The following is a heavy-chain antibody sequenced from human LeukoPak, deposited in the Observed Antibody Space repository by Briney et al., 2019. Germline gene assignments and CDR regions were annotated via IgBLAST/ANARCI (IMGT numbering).Heavy chain of an antibody. CDR2: IKRDGSEK. CDR3: ARDPSRGYTYGYGDY. J-gene: IGHJ4*02. Sequence: GGSLRLSCAASGFTFSSYWMNWVRQPPRKGLEWVANIKRDGSEKYYVHSVKGRFTISRDNAKNSLYLQMNSLRAEDTAVYYCARDPSRGYTYGYGDYWGQGTLVTVSS. D-gene: IGHD5-18*01. V-gene: IGHV3-7*01. CDR1: GFTFSSYW.